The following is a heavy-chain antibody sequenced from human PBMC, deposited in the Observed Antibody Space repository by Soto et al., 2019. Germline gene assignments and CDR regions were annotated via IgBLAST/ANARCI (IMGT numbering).Heavy chain of an antibody. CDR1: GRSFSTYY. D-gene: IGHD3-16*01. Sequence: PSETLSLTCAVYGRSFSTYYWSWIRQAPGKGLEWIGEINHIGSTNYNPSLKSRVTISVDTSKKQFSLELSSVTAADTAVYYCASSYVRSSYYYYGMEDWGQGTTVTV. CDR2: INHIGST. CDR3: ASSYVRSSYYYYGMED. V-gene: IGHV4-34*01. J-gene: IGHJ6*02.